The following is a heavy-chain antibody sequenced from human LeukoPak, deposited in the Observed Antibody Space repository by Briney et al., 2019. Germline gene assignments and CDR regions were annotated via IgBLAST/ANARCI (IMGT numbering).Heavy chain of an antibody. J-gene: IGHJ3*01. CDR2: INHSGST. Sequence: SETLSLTCAVHGGSFSGYYWSWIRQPPGKGLEWIGEINHSGSTNYNPSLKSRVTISVDTSKNQFSLKLSSVTAADTAVYYCARHDGSSWYYAFDVWGQGTMVTVSS. CDR1: GGSFSGYY. D-gene: IGHD6-13*01. V-gene: IGHV4-34*01. CDR3: ARHDGSSWYYAFDV.